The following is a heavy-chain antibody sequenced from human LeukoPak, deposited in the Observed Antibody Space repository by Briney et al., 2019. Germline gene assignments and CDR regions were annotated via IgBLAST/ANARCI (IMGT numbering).Heavy chain of an antibody. J-gene: IGHJ4*02. V-gene: IGHV3-66*01. CDR3: ARENLFYDILTGWRPYYFDY. CDR2: IYSGGST. D-gene: IGHD3-9*01. Sequence: GGSLRLSCAASGFTVSSNYMSWVRQAPGKGLEWVSVIYSGGSTYYADSVKGRFTISRDNSKNTLYLQMNSLRAEDTAVYYCARENLFYDILTGWRPYYFDYWGQGTLVTVSS. CDR1: GFTVSSNY.